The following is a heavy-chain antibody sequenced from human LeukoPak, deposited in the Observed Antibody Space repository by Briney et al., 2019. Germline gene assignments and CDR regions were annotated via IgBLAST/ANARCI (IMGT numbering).Heavy chain of an antibody. CDR2: TYYRSKWYN. Sequence: SQTLSLTCAISGDNISSKSVAWNWIRQSPSRGLEWLVRTYYRSKWYNDYAVSVKSRITINPDTSKNQFSLQLNSVTPEDTAVYYCARTRGAEIGPDYWGQGTLVTVSS. V-gene: IGHV6-1*01. CDR1: GDNISSKSVA. CDR3: ARTRGAEIGPDY. J-gene: IGHJ4*02. D-gene: IGHD3/OR15-3a*01.